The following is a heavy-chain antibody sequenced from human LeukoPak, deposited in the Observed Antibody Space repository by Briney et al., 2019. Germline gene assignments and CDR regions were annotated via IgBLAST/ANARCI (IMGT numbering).Heavy chain of an antibody. V-gene: IGHV1-18*01. CDR3: ARRYSTGDFDC. D-gene: IGHD5-18*01. CDR2: ITVYNGHT. Sequence: ASVKVSCKASGYTFNSYGITWVRQAPGQGLEWMGRITVYNGHTNYAQKFQGRVTMTTDTSTSTAFLELTSLRSDDTAVYYCARRYSTGDFDCWGQGTLITVSS. J-gene: IGHJ4*02. CDR1: GYTFNSYG.